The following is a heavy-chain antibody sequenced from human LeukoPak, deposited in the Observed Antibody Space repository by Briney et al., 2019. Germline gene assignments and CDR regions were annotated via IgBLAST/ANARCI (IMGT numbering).Heavy chain of an antibody. J-gene: IGHJ5*02. CDR2: IKQDGSEK. V-gene: IGHV3-7*01. Sequence: GGSLRLSCAASGFTFSSYWMSWVRQAPGKGLEWVANIKQDGSEKYYVDSVKGRFTISRDNAQNSLYLQMNSLRAEDTAVYYCARESWQYCGGDCHSADHWGQGTLVTVSS. D-gene: IGHD2-21*02. CDR3: ARESWQYCGGDCHSADH. CDR1: GFTFSSYW.